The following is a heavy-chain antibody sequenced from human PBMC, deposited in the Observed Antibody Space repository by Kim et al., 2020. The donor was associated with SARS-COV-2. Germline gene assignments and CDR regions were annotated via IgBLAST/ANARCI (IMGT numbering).Heavy chain of an antibody. V-gene: IGHV3-7*01. CDR3: ARVGSSSWYFDY. CDR2: K. D-gene: IGHD6-13*01. J-gene: IGHJ4*02. Sequence: KYKVESVKDRLTSSRDNAKNSLYLQMNSLRAEDTAVYYCARVGSSSWYFDYWGQGTLVTVSS.